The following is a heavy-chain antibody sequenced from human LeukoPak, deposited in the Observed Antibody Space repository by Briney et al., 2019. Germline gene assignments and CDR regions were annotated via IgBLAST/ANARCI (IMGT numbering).Heavy chain of an antibody. D-gene: IGHD3-9*01. CDR3: ARDAHDILTGYYTSSLNWFDP. CDR1: GYTFTSYG. V-gene: IGHV1-18*01. Sequence: ASVKVSCKASGYTFTSYGISWVRQAPGQGLEWMGWISAYNGNTNYAQKLQGRVTMTTDTSMSTAYMELRSLRSDDTAVYYCARDAHDILTGYYTSSLNWFDPWGQGTLVTVSS. J-gene: IGHJ5*02. CDR2: ISAYNGNT.